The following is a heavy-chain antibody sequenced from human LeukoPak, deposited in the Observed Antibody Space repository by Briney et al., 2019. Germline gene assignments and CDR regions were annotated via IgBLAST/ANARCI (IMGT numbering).Heavy chain of an antibody. V-gene: IGHV3-23*01. Sequence: GGSLRLSCAASGLTFSSYAMSWVRQAPGKGLEWVSAISGSGGSTYYADSVKGRFTISRDNSKNTLYLQMNSLRAEDTAVYYCAKDSRTLYPIYYFDYWGQGTLVNVFS. CDR3: AKDSRTLYPIYYFDY. J-gene: IGHJ4*02. D-gene: IGHD2-8*01. CDR2: ISGSGGST. CDR1: GLTFSSYA.